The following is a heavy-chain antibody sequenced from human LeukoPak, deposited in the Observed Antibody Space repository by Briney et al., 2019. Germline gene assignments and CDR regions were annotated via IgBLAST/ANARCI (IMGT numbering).Heavy chain of an antibody. D-gene: IGHD5-12*01. Sequence: PGGSLRLSCAASGFTFSSYDMHWVRQATGKGLEWVSAIGTAGDTYYPGSVKGRFTISRENAKNSLYLQMNSPRAGDTAVYYCARLGYDYDAFDIWGQGTMVTVPS. V-gene: IGHV3-13*01. CDR1: GFTFSSYD. CDR3: ARLGYDYDAFDI. CDR2: IGTAGDT. J-gene: IGHJ3*02.